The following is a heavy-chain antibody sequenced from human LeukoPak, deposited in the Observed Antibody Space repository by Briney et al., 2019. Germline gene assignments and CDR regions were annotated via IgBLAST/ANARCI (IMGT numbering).Heavy chain of an antibody. V-gene: IGHV4-61*02. J-gene: IGHJ4*02. Sequence: SQTLSLTCTVSGGSISSGNYQWTWIRQPAGKGLEWIGRIYTSGSTNYNPSLKGRVTISVDTSKNQFSLKLSSVTAADTAVYYCAKGTGGTFYYFDHWGQGTLVTVSS. CDR3: AKGTGGTFYYFDH. D-gene: IGHD2-8*02. CDR2: IYTSGST. CDR1: GGSISSGNYQ.